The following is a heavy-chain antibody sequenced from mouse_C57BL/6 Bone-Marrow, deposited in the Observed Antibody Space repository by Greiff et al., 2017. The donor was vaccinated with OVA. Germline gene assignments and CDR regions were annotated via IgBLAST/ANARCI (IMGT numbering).Heavy chain of an antibody. J-gene: IGHJ3*01. CDR3: TTGAPDFAY. CDR1: GFNIKDYY. CDR2: IDPEDGDT. Sequence: EVPLQQSGAELVRPGASVKLSCTASGFNIKDYYMHWVKQRPAQGLEWIGRIDPEDGDTEYAPKFQGKATMTADTSSNTAYLQLSSLTSEDTAVYYCTTGAPDFAYWGQGTLVTVSA. V-gene: IGHV14-1*01.